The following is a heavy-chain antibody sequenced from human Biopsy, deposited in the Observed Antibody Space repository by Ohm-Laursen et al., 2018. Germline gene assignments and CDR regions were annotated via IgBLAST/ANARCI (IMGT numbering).Heavy chain of an antibody. CDR1: GYTFTTYG. J-gene: IGHJ1*01. D-gene: IGHD2-15*01. V-gene: IGHV1-2*02. Sequence: ASVKVSCKASGYTFTTYGITWVRQAPGQGLEWMGWINPHSGTTKFAQDFQGRVTMTRDTSITTAYMELRRLRSDDTAVYYCAKGQDLRGGAEYFQHWGQGALVTASS. CDR2: INPHSGTT. CDR3: AKGQDLRGGAEYFQH.